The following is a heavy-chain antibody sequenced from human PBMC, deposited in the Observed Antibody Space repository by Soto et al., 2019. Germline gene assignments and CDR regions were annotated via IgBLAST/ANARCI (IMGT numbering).Heavy chain of an antibody. D-gene: IGHD3-10*01. CDR1: RFTFGDYA. CDR3: TRGRAGGRFGELFDYYYGMDV. V-gene: IGHV3-49*04. CDR2: IRSKAYGGTT. J-gene: IGHJ6*02. Sequence: GGSLRLSCTASRFTFGDYAMSWVRQAPGKGLEWVGFIRSKAYGGTTEYAASVKGRFTISRDDSKSIAYLQMNSLKTEDTAVYYCTRGRAGGRFGELFDYYYGMDVWGQGTTVTVSS.